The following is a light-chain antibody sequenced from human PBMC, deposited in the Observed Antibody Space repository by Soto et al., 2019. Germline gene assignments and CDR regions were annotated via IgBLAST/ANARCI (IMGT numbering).Light chain of an antibody. CDR3: QQGYSTPPT. CDR2: AAS. J-gene: IGKJ4*01. CDR1: QSISSY. V-gene: IGKV1-39*01. Sequence: DIQMTQSPSSLSASVGDRVTITCRASQSISSYLNWYQQKPGKAPKLRIYAASRLQSGVPSRFSGSGSWTDSTLTISSLQPEDFATYYCQQGYSTPPTFGGGTKVEIK.